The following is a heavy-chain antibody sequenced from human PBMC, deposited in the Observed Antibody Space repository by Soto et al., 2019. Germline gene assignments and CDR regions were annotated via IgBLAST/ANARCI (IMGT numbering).Heavy chain of an antibody. CDR1: GFTFSSYS. V-gene: IGHV3-48*02. Sequence: PGGSLRLSCAASGFTFSSYSMNWVRQAPGKGLEWVSYISSSSSTIYYADSVKGRFTISRDNAKNSLYLQMNSLRDEDTAVYYCARDSYVYYYYGMDVWGQGTTVTVSS. CDR3: ARDSYVYYYYGMDV. CDR2: ISSSSSTI. J-gene: IGHJ6*02. D-gene: IGHD3-16*01.